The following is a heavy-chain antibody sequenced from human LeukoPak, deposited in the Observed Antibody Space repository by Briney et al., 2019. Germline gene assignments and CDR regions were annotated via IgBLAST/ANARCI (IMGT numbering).Heavy chain of an antibody. V-gene: IGHV3-66*01. Sequence: GGSLRLSCAASGFTVSGDYMSWVRQAPGKGLEWVSVIYSGGSTHYADSVKGRFTISRDNSKNSLYLRMNSLRAEDTAVYYCARGAPRRWFGESLSGAKYYFDYWGQGTLVTVSS. CDR2: IYSGGST. CDR1: GFTVSGDY. J-gene: IGHJ4*02. CDR3: ARGAPRRWFGESLSGAKYYFDY. D-gene: IGHD3-10*01.